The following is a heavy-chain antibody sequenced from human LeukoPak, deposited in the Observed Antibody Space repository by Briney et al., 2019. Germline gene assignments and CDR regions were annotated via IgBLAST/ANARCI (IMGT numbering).Heavy chain of an antibody. Sequence: PSETLSLTCTVSGGSISSYYWSWIRQPPGKGLEWIGCVYYSGSTNYNPSLKSRVTISVDTSKNQFSLKLSSVTAADTAVYYCAREGAYGYNWVDAFDIWGQGTMVTVSS. V-gene: IGHV4-59*01. CDR3: AREGAYGYNWVDAFDI. J-gene: IGHJ3*02. CDR2: VYYSGST. D-gene: IGHD5-24*01. CDR1: GGSISSYY.